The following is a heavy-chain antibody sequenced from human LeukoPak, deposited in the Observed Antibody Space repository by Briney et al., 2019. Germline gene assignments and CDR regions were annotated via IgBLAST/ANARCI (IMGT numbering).Heavy chain of an antibody. V-gene: IGHV3-23*01. Sequence: GGSLRLSCAASGFTFSSYAMSWVRQAPGKGLEWVSAISGSGGSTYYADSVRGRSTISRDNSRNTLYLQMNSLRAEDTAVYYCARDSITVASNFDYWGQGTQVTVSS. CDR3: ARDSITVASNFDY. CDR1: GFTFSSYA. CDR2: ISGSGGST. D-gene: IGHD6-19*01. J-gene: IGHJ4*02.